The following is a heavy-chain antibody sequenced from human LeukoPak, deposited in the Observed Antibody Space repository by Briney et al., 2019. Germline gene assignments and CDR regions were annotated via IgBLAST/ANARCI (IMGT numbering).Heavy chain of an antibody. Sequence: SETLSLTCTVSGGSISSITYYWGWIRQPPGTGLEWVGHMYYRGNTFYNPSLKSRVTISVDTYKTQFSLKLRSVTAADTAVYYCARLYGNYQNYFDYWGQGTLVTVSS. J-gene: IGHJ4*02. CDR2: MYYRGNT. CDR3: ARLYGNYQNYFDY. V-gene: IGHV4-39*07. D-gene: IGHD1-7*01. CDR1: GGSISSITYY.